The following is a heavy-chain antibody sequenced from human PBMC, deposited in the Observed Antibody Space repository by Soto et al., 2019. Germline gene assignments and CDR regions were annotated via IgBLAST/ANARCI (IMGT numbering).Heavy chain of an antibody. Sequence: GXSVKVSCKASGYTFTGYYMHWVRQAPGQGLEWMGWINPNSGGTNYAQKFQGWVTMTRDTSISTAYMELSRLRSEDTAVYYCARGALDHYDFWSGYYAKDWFDPWGQGTLVTVYS. CDR3: ARGALDHYDFWSGYYAKDWFDP. J-gene: IGHJ5*02. D-gene: IGHD3-3*01. CDR2: INPNSGGT. CDR1: GYTFTGYY. V-gene: IGHV1-2*04.